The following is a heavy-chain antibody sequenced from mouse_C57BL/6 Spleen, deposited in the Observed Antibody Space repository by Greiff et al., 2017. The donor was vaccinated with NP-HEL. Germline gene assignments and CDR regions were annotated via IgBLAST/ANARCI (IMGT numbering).Heavy chain of an antibody. CDR1: GFSFNTYA. J-gene: IGHJ2*01. Sequence: EVKLMESGGGLVQPKGSLKLSCAASGFSFNTYAMNWVRQAPGKGLEWVARIRSKSNNYATYYADSVKDRFTISRDDSESMLYLQMNNLKTEDTAIYDCVRQDGSQFFDYWGQGTTVTVSS. CDR3: VRQDGSQFFDY. V-gene: IGHV10-1*01. D-gene: IGHD1-1*01. CDR2: IRSKSNNYAT.